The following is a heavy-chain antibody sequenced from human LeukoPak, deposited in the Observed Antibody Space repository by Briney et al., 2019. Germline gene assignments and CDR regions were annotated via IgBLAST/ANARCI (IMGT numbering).Heavy chain of an antibody. Sequence: PGGSLRLSCAASGFTFSSYWMSWVRQAPGKGLEWVANIKQDGSEKYYVDSAKGRFTISRDNAKNSLYLQMNSLRAEDTAVYYCARDPTYGVVVAAALHYYYYMDVWGKGTTVTVSS. J-gene: IGHJ6*03. D-gene: IGHD2-15*01. V-gene: IGHV3-7*01. CDR2: IKQDGSEK. CDR1: GFTFSSYW. CDR3: ARDPTYGVVVAAALHYYYYMDV.